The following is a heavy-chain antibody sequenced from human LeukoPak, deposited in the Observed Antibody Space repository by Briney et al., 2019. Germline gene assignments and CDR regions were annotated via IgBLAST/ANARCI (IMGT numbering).Heavy chain of an antibody. CDR2: IFYSGST. CDR3: ARPTARLGWFDP. CDR1: GGSISSSSYY. Sequence: SETLSLTCTVSGGSISSSSYYWGWIRQPPGKGLEWIGNIFYSGSTYYSPSLKSRVTISVDTSKNQFSLKLRSVTAADTAVYYCARPTARLGWFDPWGQGTLVTVSS. V-gene: IGHV4-39*07. J-gene: IGHJ5*02. D-gene: IGHD6-6*01.